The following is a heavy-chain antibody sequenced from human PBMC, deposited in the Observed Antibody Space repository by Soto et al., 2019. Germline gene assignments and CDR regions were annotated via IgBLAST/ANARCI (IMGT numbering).Heavy chain of an antibody. CDR3: AREYCGGDCYSRYYYYGMDV. CDR2: ISAYNGNT. CDR1: GYTVTSYG. D-gene: IGHD2-21*02. V-gene: IGHV1-18*01. J-gene: IGHJ6*02. Sequence: ASVKVSCKASGYTVTSYGISWVRQAPGQGLEWMGWISAYNGNTNYAQKLQGRVTMTTDTSTSTAYMELRSLRSDDTAVYYCAREYCGGDCYSRYYYYGMDVWGQGTTVTVS.